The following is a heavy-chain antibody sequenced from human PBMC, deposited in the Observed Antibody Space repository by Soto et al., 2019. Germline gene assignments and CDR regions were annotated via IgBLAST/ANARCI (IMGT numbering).Heavy chain of an antibody. CDR3: ARCSNVLLWFGEFDY. CDR1: GFTFSSYA. Sequence: GGSLRLSCAASGFTFSSYAMHWVRQAPGKGLEWVAVISYDGSNKYYADSVKGRFTISRDNSKNTLYLQMNSLRAEDTAVYYYARCSNVLLWFGEFDYWGQGTLVTVSS. J-gene: IGHJ4*02. D-gene: IGHD3-10*01. CDR2: ISYDGSNK. V-gene: IGHV3-30-3*01.